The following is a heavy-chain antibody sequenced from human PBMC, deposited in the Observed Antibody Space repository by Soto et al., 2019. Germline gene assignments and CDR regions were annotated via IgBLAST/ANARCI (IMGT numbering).Heavy chain of an antibody. CDR3: ARRDGYNSDY. CDR1: GFTFSNYA. D-gene: IGHD5-12*01. V-gene: IGHV3-64*01. CDR2: ISSHGDST. J-gene: IGHJ4*02. Sequence: EVQLVESGGGLVQPGGSLRLSCAASGFTFSNYAMHWVRQAPGNGLEYVSAISSHGDSTYYANSVKGRFTISRDNSKNTLYLQMGSLRTEDMAVYYCARRDGYNSDYWGQGTLVTVSS.